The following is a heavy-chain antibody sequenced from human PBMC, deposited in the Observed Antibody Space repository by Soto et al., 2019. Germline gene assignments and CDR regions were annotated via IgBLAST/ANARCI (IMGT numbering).Heavy chain of an antibody. CDR2: ISAYNGNT. V-gene: IGHV1-18*01. D-gene: IGHD3-22*01. J-gene: IGHJ4*02. Sequence: AASVKVSCKASGYTFTSYGISWVRQAPGQGLEWMGWISAYNGNTNYAQKLQGRVTMTTDTSTSTAYMELRSLRSDDTAVYYCATHYYDSSGYSGVFDYWGQGTLVTVSS. CDR3: ATHYYDSSGYSGVFDY. CDR1: GYTFTSYG.